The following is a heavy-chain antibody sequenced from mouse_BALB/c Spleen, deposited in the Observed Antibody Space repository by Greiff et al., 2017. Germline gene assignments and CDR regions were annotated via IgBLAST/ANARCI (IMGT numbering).Heavy chain of an antibody. CDR3: ARQGGYDGDYYAMDY. CDR2: ISSGGSYT. D-gene: IGHD2-2*01. CDR1: GFTFSSYA. V-gene: IGHV5-9-3*01. J-gene: IGHJ4*01. Sequence: EVQRVESGGGLVKPGGSLKLSCAASGFTFSSYAMSWVRQTPEKRLEWVATISSGGSYTYYPDSVKGRFTISRDNAKNTLYLQMSSLRSEDTAMYYCARQGGYDGDYYAMDYWGQGTSVTVSS.